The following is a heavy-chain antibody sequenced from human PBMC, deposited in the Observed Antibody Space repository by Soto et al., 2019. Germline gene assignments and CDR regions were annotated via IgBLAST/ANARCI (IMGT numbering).Heavy chain of an antibody. V-gene: IGHV4-30-2*01. CDR2: IYDSGNT. D-gene: IGHD6-13*01. CDR1: GGSISGTTYS. CDR3: ARGQGAAAGHSNFDY. J-gene: IGHJ4*02. Sequence: SETLSLTCAVSGGSISGTTYSWSWIRQPPGKGLEWIGYIYDSGNTYYNPSLKSQFSISVDRSKNQFSLKLSSVTAADTVVYYCARGQGAAAGHSNFDYWGQGALVTVSS.